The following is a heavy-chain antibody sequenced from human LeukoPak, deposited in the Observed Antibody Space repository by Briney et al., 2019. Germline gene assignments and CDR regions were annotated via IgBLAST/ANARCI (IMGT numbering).Heavy chain of an antibody. Sequence: GGSLRLSCTASRFTFSNYAMSWVPQAPGKGLEWVSAITGNGDYTDYADSVKGRFTISRDNSENTAYLQMNSLRSEDTAVYYCAKDDAWLRYQYWGQGTLVTVSS. CDR3: AKDDAWLRYQY. V-gene: IGHV3-23*01. CDR1: RFTFSNYA. CDR2: ITGNGDYT. D-gene: IGHD3-9*01. J-gene: IGHJ4*02.